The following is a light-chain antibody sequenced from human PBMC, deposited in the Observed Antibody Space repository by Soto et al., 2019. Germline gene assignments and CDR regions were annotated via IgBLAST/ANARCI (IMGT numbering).Light chain of an antibody. V-gene: IGKV2-28*01. CDR3: MQALQTPST. Sequence: DIVMTQSPLSQPVTPGEPASISCRSSQSLLHSNGYNYLDWYLQKPGQSPQLLIYLGSNRASGVPDRFSGSGSGTDFTLKISTVEAEDVGVYYCMQALQTPSTFGQGTKLEIK. CDR2: LGS. J-gene: IGKJ2*02. CDR1: QSLLHSNGYNY.